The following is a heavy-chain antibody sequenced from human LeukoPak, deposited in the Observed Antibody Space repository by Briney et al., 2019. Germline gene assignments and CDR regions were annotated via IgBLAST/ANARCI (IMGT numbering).Heavy chain of an antibody. CDR3: ATDLGGLGNY. Sequence: PGGSQRLSCAASGFTFRNSGFHWVRQPPGKGLEWLGVIWYDGSNQYYADSVKGRFTISRDNSKNTLYLQMNSLRAEDTAVYYCATDLGGLGNYWCQGTLVTVSS. V-gene: IGHV3-33*01. CDR2: IWYDGSNQ. CDR1: GFTFRNSG. J-gene: IGHJ4*02. D-gene: IGHD7-27*01.